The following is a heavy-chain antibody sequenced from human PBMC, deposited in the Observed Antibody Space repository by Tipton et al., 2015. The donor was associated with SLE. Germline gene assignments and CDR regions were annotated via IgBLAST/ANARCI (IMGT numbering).Heavy chain of an antibody. V-gene: IGHV3-21*04. CDR2: ISSSSSYI. Sequence: SLRLSCAASGFTFSSYSMNWVRQAPGKGLEWVSSISSSSSYIYYADSVKGRFTISRDNSKNTLYLQMNSLRAEDTAVYYCAKDPLPYPYYFDYWGQGTLVTVSS. CDR1: GFTFSSYS. CDR3: AKDPLPYPYYFDY. J-gene: IGHJ4*02.